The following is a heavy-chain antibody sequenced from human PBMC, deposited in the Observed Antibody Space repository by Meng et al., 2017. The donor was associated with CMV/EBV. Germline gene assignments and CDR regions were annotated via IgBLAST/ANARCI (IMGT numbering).Heavy chain of an antibody. D-gene: IGHD3-3*01. V-gene: IGHV1-2*02. CDR3: ARVRSPVYYDPGPGSTATNGYYYGMDV. CDR2: INPNSGGT. J-gene: IGHJ6*02. Sequence: ASVKVSCKASGYTFTGYYMHWVRQAPGQGLEWMGWINPNSGGTNYAQKFQGRVTMTRDTSISTAYMGLSRLRSDDTAVYYCARVRSPVYYDPGPGSTATNGYYYGMDVWGQGTTVTVSS. CDR1: GYTFTGYY.